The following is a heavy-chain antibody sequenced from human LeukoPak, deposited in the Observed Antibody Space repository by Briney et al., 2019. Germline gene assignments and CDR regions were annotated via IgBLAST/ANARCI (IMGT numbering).Heavy chain of an antibody. V-gene: IGHV1-8*03. D-gene: IGHD1-1*01. CDR1: GYTFTSYD. Sequence: ASVKVSCKASGYTFTSYDINWVRQATGQGLEWMGWMHPNSGNTGYAQKFQGRVTITRNTSISTAYMELSSLRSEDTAVYYCARGSTGTFWDFDYWGQGTLVTVSS. CDR3: ARGSTGTFWDFDY. J-gene: IGHJ4*02. CDR2: MHPNSGNT.